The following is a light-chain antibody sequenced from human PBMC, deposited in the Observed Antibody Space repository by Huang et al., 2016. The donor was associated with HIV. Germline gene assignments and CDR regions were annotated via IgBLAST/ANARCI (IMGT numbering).Light chain of an antibody. Sequence: DIQMTQSPSSLAASIGDRVTITCQASQDIKNYLNWYQQKPGKAPKLVIYDASNLESGVPSRFSGSGSGTDFTLSISRLQPEDFATYYCQQFDNLPWTFGQGTKVEIK. V-gene: IGKV1-33*01. J-gene: IGKJ1*01. CDR2: DAS. CDR1: QDIKNY. CDR3: QQFDNLPWT.